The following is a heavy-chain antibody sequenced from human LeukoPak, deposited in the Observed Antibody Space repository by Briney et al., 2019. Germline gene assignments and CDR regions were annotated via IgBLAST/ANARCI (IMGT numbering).Heavy chain of an antibody. Sequence: GGSLRLSCAASGFTVSSNYMSWVRQAPGKGLEWVSVIYSGGSTYYADSVKGRFTISRDNSKNTLYLQMSCLRAEDTAVYYCAKDYGSSSTNWFDPWGQGTLVTVSS. CDR1: GFTVSSNY. CDR2: IYSGGST. D-gene: IGHD6-6*01. J-gene: IGHJ5*02. V-gene: IGHV3-53*01. CDR3: AKDYGSSSTNWFDP.